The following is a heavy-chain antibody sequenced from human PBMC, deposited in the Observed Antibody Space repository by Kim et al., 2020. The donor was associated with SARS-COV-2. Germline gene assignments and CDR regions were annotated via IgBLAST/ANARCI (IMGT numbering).Heavy chain of an antibody. CDR2: INHSGST. CDR1: GGSFSGYY. CDR3: ARGRPFSFIDY. J-gene: IGHJ4*02. V-gene: IGHV4-34*01. Sequence: SETLSLTCAVYGGSFSGYYWSWIRQPPGKGLEWIGEINHSGSTNYNPSLKSRVTISVDTSKNQFSLKLSSVTAADTAVYYCARGRPFSFIDYWGQGTLVTVSS. D-gene: IGHD3-3*02.